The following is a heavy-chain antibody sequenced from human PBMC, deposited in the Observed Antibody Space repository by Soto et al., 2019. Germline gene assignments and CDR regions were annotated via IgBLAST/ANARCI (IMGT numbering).Heavy chain of an antibody. V-gene: IGHV1-69*01. CDR2: IIPIFGTA. J-gene: IGHJ3*02. D-gene: IGHD3-22*01. CDR1: GGTFSSYA. Sequence: SVKVSCKASGGTFSSYAISWVRQAPGQGLEWMGGIIPIFGTANYAQKFQGRVTITADESTSTAYMELSSLRSEDTAVYYCARGDYYDSSGYPLEAFDIWGQGTMVPVSS. CDR3: ARGDYYDSSGYPLEAFDI.